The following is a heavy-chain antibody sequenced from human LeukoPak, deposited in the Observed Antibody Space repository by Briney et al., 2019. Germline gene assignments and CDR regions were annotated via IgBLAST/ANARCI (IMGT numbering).Heavy chain of an antibody. CDR1: GYTFTSYG. V-gene: IGHV1-8*03. D-gene: IGHD3-22*01. J-gene: IGHJ5*02. CDR3: ARGLYYDSSGYYP. CDR2: MNPNSGNT. Sequence: VSVKVSCKASGYTFTSYGISWVRQATGQGLEWMGWMNPNSGNTGYAQKFQGRVTITRNTSISTAYMELSSLRSEDTAVYYCARGLYYDSSGYYPWGQGTLVTVSS.